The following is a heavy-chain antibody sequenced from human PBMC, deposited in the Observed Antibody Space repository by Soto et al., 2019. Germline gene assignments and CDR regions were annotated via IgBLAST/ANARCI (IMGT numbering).Heavy chain of an antibody. V-gene: IGHV3-7*01. D-gene: IGHD1-20*01. J-gene: IGHJ6*02. CDR2: IKPDGSEQ. Sequence: GGSLRLSCAASEFTFDKYYMTWVRQAPGKGPEWVANIKPDGSEQYYVDSVKGRFTISRDNANNSLYLQMNSLRAEDTAVYFCARGNWNYYYGFDVWGQGXTVTVSS. CDR1: EFTFDKYY. CDR3: ARGNWNYYYGFDV.